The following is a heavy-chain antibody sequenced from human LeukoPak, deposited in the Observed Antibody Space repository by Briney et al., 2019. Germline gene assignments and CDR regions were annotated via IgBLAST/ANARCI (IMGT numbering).Heavy chain of an antibody. D-gene: IGHD5-12*01. V-gene: IGHV4-59*01. CDR1: GGSISSYY. Sequence: SETLSLTCTVSGGSISSYYWSWIRQPPGKGLEWIGYIYYSGSTNYNPSLKSRVTISVDTSKNQFSPKLSSVTAADTAVYYCARSSGYSGYDFVLDWGQGTLVTVSS. J-gene: IGHJ4*02. CDR3: ARSSGYSGYDFVLD. CDR2: IYYSGST.